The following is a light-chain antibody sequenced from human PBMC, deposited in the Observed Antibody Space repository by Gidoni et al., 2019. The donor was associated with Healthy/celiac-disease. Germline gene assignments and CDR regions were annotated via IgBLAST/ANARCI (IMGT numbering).Light chain of an antibody. J-gene: IGKJ4*01. CDR2: DAS. Sequence: EIVLTQSPATLSLSPGERATLSCRSSQSVSSYLAWYQQKPGQAPRLLIYDASNRATGIPARFSGSGSGTDFTLTISSLEPEDFVVYYFQQRSNWPSLTFGGGTKVEIK. CDR3: QQRSNWPSLT. CDR1: QSVSSY. V-gene: IGKV3-11*01.